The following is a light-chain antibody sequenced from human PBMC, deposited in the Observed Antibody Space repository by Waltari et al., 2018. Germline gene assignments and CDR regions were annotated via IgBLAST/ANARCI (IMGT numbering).Light chain of an antibody. Sequence: QSALTQPASVSGSPGQSITISCTGTSSAVGGYKYVPWYQQHPGKAPKLIIYDVSNRPSGVSNRFSGSKSGNTASLTISGLQAEDEADYYCSSYTSSSTPWVFGGGTKLTVL. J-gene: IGLJ3*02. CDR2: DVS. V-gene: IGLV2-14*03. CDR3: SSYTSSSTPWV. CDR1: SSAVGGYKY.